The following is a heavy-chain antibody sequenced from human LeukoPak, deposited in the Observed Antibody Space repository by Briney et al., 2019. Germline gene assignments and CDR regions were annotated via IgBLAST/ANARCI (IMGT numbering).Heavy chain of an antibody. V-gene: IGHV1-69*04. CDR1: GGTFSSYA. CDR2: IIPILGIA. D-gene: IGHD3-9*01. CDR3: ARYRSPYTYDILTGYYNDY. Sequence: SVKVSCKASGGTFSSYAISWVRQAPGQGLEWMGRIIPILGIANYAQKFQGRVTITADKSTSTAYMELSSLRSEDTAVYYCARYRSPYTYDILTGYYNDYWGQGTLVTVSS. J-gene: IGHJ4*02.